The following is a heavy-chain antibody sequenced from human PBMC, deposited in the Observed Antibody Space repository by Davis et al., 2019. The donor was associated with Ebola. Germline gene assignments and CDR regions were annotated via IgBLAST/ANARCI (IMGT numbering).Heavy chain of an antibody. CDR3: ATISGSYSPFDY. D-gene: IGHD1-26*01. CDR1: GYSSTIYW. Sequence: GESLKISCKASGYSSTIYWIGWVRQMPGKGLEWMGIIYPGDSDIRYSPSFQGQVTISADTSITTAYLQWSSLKASDTAMYYCATISGSYSPFDYWGQGTLVTVSS. V-gene: IGHV5-51*01. CDR2: IYPGDSDI. J-gene: IGHJ4*02.